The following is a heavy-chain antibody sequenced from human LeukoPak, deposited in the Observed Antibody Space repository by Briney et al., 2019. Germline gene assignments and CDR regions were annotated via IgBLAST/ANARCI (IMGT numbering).Heavy chain of an antibody. D-gene: IGHD7-27*01. Sequence: LETLSLTCTVSGGSISTSSFYWGWIRQPPGKGLEWIGSIYYTGSIYYNPSLKSRVTISVDTSKNQFSLKLSSLTAADTAVYYCARRPFNWGSGDAFDIWGQGTMVTVSS. J-gene: IGHJ3*02. V-gene: IGHV4-39*01. CDR3: ARRPFNWGSGDAFDI. CDR2: IYYTGSI. CDR1: GGSISTSSFY.